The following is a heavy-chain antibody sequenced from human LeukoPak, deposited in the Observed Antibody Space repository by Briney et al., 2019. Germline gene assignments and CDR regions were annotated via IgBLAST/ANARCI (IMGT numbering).Heavy chain of an antibody. CDR2: FHYSGSS. Sequence: PSETLSLTCTVSGDSISSRSYYWDWIRQPPGKGLEWIGNFHYSGSSHSNPSLKSRVTISVDTSKNQFFLKVNSVTAADTAVYYCARRGSSSASWFDPWGQGTLVTVSS. V-gene: IGHV4-39*01. J-gene: IGHJ5*02. CDR1: GDSISSRSYY. CDR3: ARRGSSSASWFDP. D-gene: IGHD3-16*01.